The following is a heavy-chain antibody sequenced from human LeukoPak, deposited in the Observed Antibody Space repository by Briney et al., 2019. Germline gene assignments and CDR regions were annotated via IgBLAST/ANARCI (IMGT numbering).Heavy chain of an antibody. V-gene: IGHV4-39*01. CDR1: GGSISSSSYY. CDR3: ARLGAGPTYYDFWSGYSSFYFDY. J-gene: IGHJ4*02. CDR2: IYYTGST. D-gene: IGHD3-3*01. Sequence: SETLSLTCTVSGGSISSSSYYWGWIRQPPGKGLEWIGSIYYTGSTYYNPSLKSRVTISVDTSKNQFSLKLSSVTAADTAVYYCARLGAGPTYYDFWSGYSSFYFDYWGQGTLVTVSS.